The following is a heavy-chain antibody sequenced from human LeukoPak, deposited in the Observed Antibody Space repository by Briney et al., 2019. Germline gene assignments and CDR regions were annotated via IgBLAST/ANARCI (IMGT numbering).Heavy chain of an antibody. V-gene: IGHV3-66*01. CDR3: ARDRDSSSHFGY. D-gene: IGHD6-13*01. J-gene: IGHJ4*02. CDR1: GVTVSSNY. Sequence: GGSLRLSCAASGVTVSSNYMGWVRQAPGKGLAWVSVIYSSGATFYADSVKGRFTISRDNSKNTLYLQMNSLRAEDTAVYYCARDRDSSSHFGYWGQGTLVTVSS. CDR2: IYSSGAT.